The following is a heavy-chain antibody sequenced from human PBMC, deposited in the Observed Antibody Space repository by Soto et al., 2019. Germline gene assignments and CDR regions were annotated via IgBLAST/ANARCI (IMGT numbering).Heavy chain of an antibody. CDR2: LSDRGDTT. D-gene: IGHD1-26*01. CDR3: AKDGTYGGKLGYFDL. J-gene: IGHJ2*01. V-gene: IGHV3-23*01. Sequence: PGGSLRLSCSASGFTFSYYAMGWVRQAPGKGLEWVSVLSDRGDTTYYADSVKGRFTISRDNSNNALFLQMSSLRDEDTAIYYCAKDGTYGGKLGYFDLWGRGTLVTVSS. CDR1: GFTFSYYA.